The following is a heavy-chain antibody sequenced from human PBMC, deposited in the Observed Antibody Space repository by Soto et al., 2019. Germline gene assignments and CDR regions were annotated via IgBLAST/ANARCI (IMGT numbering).Heavy chain of an antibody. CDR3: AKEGVAATARYYYYGMDV. Sequence: GGSLRLSCAASGFTFSSYAMSWVRQAPWKGLEWVSAISGSGGSTYYADSVKGRFTISRDNSKNTLYLQMNSLRAEDTAVYYCAKEGVAATARYYYYGMDVWGKGTTVTVSS. V-gene: IGHV3-23*01. D-gene: IGHD2-15*01. CDR1: GFTFSSYA. J-gene: IGHJ6*04. CDR2: ISGSGGST.